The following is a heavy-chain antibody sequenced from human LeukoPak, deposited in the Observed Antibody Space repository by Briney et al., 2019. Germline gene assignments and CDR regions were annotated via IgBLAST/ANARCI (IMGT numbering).Heavy chain of an antibody. Sequence: SETLSLTCTVSGGSISSYHWSWIRQPPGKGLEWIGYIYYSGSTNYNPSLKSRVTISVDTSKNQFSLKLSSVTAADTAVYYCATVSGYSYGAYWYFDLWGRGTLVTVSS. CDR1: GGSISSYH. CDR2: IYYSGST. CDR3: ATVSGYSYGAYWYFDL. D-gene: IGHD5-18*01. V-gene: IGHV4-59*12. J-gene: IGHJ2*01.